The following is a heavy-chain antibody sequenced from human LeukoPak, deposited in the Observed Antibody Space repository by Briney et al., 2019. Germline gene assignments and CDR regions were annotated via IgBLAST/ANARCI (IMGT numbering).Heavy chain of an antibody. CDR3: ARHDPYDSSGYYLDY. Sequence: SETLSLTCTVSGGSISSYYWSWIRQPAGKGLEWIGRIYTSGSTNYNPSLKSRVTISVDTSKNQFSLKLSSVTAADTAVYYCARHDPYDSSGYYLDYWGQGTLVTVSS. V-gene: IGHV4-4*07. CDR1: GGSISSYY. CDR2: IYTSGST. J-gene: IGHJ4*02. D-gene: IGHD3-22*01.